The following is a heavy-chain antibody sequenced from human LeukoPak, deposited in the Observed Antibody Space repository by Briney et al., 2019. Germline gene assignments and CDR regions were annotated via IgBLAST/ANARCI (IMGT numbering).Heavy chain of an antibody. J-gene: IGHJ4*02. CDR3: ARDGYLAVDY. D-gene: IGHD2-2*03. Sequence: SETLSLTCTVSGYSISSGYYWGWIRQSPGKGLEWIATIYRSGSTYYNPSLKSRVTISVDTSKNQFFLKLSSVTAADTAVYYCARDGYLAVDYWGQGTLVTVSS. CDR2: IYRSGST. V-gene: IGHV4-38-2*02. CDR1: GYSISSGYY.